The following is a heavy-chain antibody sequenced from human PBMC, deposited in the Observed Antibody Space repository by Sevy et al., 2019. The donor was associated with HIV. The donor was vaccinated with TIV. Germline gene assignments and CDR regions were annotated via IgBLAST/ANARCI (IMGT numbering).Heavy chain of an antibody. D-gene: IGHD3-22*01. CDR1: GGSISRSNYY. CDR2: FYYSGST. CDR3: ARRWAYDSSTPFDY. J-gene: IGHJ4*02. Sequence: SETLSLTCTVSGGSISRSNYYWDWIRQPPGKGLEWIGSFYYSGSTYYNPSLKSRLTISVDTSKNQFSLKLSSVTAADTAVYFCARRWAYDSSTPFDYWGQGTLVTVSS. V-gene: IGHV4-39*01.